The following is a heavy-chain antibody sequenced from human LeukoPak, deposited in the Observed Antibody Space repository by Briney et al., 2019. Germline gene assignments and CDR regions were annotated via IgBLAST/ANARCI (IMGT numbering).Heavy chain of an antibody. V-gene: IGHV2-5*01. Sequence: ESGPTLVKPTQTLTLTCTFSGFSLSTSGVGVGWIRQPPGKALEWLALIYWNDDKRYSPSLKSRLTITKDTSKNQVVLTMTNMDPVDTATYYCARSFSGITIFGVVITPFDYWGQGTLVTVSP. CDR2: IYWNDDK. D-gene: IGHD3-3*01. CDR3: ARSFSGITIFGVVITPFDY. J-gene: IGHJ4*02. CDR1: GFSLSTSGVG.